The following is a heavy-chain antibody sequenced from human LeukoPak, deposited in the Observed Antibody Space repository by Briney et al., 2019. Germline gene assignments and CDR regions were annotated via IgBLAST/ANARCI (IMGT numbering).Heavy chain of an antibody. CDR1: GGSISSSSYY. Sequence: SETLSLTCTVSGGSISSSSYYWGWIRQPPGKGLEWIGSIYYSGSTYYNPSLKSRVTISVDTSKNRFSLKLSSVTAADTAVYYCARQDYYDSSYFDYWGQGTLVTVSS. CDR2: IYYSGST. CDR3: ARQDYYDSSYFDY. D-gene: IGHD3-22*01. J-gene: IGHJ4*02. V-gene: IGHV4-39*01.